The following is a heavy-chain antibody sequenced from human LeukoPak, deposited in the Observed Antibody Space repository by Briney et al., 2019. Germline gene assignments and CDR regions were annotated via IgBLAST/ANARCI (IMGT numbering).Heavy chain of an antibody. CDR1: GFTFSSYG. CDR2: TSYDGSNE. Sequence: GGSLRLSCAASGFTFSSYGMHWVRQAPGKGLEWVAVTSYDGSNEYYADSVKGRFTISRDNSKNTLYLQMNSLRTEDTAVYYCARGLGSSPPSPFYGMDVWGQGTTVTVSS. J-gene: IGHJ6*02. CDR3: ARGLGSSPPSPFYGMDV. D-gene: IGHD2-2*01. V-gene: IGHV3-30*03.